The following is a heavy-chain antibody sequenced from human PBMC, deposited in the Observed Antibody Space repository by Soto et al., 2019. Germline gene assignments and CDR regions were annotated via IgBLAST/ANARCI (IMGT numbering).Heavy chain of an antibody. CDR1: GGSISSSNW. J-gene: IGHJ6*02. CDR3: ARAPHYYDSSGYYANYYGMDV. Sequence: SETLSLTCAVSGGSISSSNWWSWVRQPPGKGLEWIGEIYHSGSTNYNPSLKSRVTISVDKPKNQFSLKLSSVTAADTAVYYCARAPHYYDSSGYYANYYGMDVWGQGTTVTVSS. V-gene: IGHV4-4*02. D-gene: IGHD3-22*01. CDR2: IYHSGST.